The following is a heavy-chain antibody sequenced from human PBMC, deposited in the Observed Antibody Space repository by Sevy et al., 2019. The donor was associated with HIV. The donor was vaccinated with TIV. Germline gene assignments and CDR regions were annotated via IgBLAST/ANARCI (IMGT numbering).Heavy chain of an antibody. CDR3: AREGCTKPHDY. Sequence: GGSLRLSCVASGFNFNIYSMSWVRQAPGKRLEWVSTLSFGCGRINHADSVQGRFIMSRDDSKKTVYLEMNSLRPEDMAVYYCAREGCTKPHDYWGQGTLVTVSS. CDR1: GFNFNIYS. V-gene: IGHV3-23*01. CDR2: LSFGCGRI. D-gene: IGHD2-8*01. J-gene: IGHJ4*02.